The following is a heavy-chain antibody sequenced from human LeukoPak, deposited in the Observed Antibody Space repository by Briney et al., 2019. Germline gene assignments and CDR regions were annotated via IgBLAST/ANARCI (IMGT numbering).Heavy chain of an antibody. CDR3: ARGVEYSSSWYPDWLFDY. V-gene: IGHV4-30-2*01. CDR1: GGSISSGGYS. Sequence: SETLSLTCAVSGGSISSGGYSWSWIRQPPEKGLEWIGYIYHSGSTYYNPSLKSRVTISVDRSKNQFSLKLSSVTAADTAVYYCARGVEYSSSWYPDWLFDYWGQGTLVTVSS. J-gene: IGHJ4*02. D-gene: IGHD6-13*01. CDR2: IYHSGST.